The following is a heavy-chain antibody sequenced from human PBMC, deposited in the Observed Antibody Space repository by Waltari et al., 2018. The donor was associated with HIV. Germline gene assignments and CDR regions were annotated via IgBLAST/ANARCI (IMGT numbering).Heavy chain of an antibody. D-gene: IGHD6-13*01. V-gene: IGHV4-39*01. CDR1: GGSISSSSYY. CDR2: IYYSGST. Sequence: QLQLQESGPGLVKPSETLSLICTVSGGSISSSSYYWGWIRQPPGKGLEWIGSIYYSGSTYYNPSLKSRVTISVDTSKNQFSLKLSSVTAADTAVYYCARPYSSSWYYFAYWGQGTLVTVSS. CDR3: ARPYSSSWYYFAY. J-gene: IGHJ4*02.